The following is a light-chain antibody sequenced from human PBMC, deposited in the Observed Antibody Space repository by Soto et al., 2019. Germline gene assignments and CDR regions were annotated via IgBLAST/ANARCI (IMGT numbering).Light chain of an antibody. V-gene: IGKV2-28*01. CDR2: LAS. CDR3: MQALQTPLT. CDR1: QSLLHSNGYNC. Sequence: DIVMTQSPLSLAVTPGEPASISCRSSQSLLHSNGYNCLDWYLQKPGQSAQLLISLASNRASGVPDRFSGSGSGTDFTLKISRVEAEDVGLYYCMQALQTPLTFGGGTKVEIK. J-gene: IGKJ4*01.